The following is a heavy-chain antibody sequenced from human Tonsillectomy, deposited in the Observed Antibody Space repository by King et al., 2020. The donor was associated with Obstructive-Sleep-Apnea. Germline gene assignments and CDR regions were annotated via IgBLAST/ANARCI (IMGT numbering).Heavy chain of an antibody. Sequence: QLQESGPGLVKPSETLSLTCTVSGGSISSYYWSWIRQPPGKGLEWIGYIYYSGSTTYNPSLKSRVTISVDTSKNQFSLKLSSVTAADTAVYYCARLGSGTGFDYWGQGTLVTVSS. J-gene: IGHJ4*02. V-gene: IGHV4-59*08. CDR2: IYYSGST. D-gene: IGHD2-15*01. CDR1: GGSISSYY. CDR3: ARLGSGTGFDY.